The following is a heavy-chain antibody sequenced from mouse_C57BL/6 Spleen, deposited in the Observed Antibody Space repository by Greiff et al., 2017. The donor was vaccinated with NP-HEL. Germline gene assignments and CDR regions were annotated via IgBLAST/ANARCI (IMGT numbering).Heavy chain of an antibody. CDR1: GYTFTSYW. Sequence: QVQLQQPGAELVKPGASVKLSCKASGYTFTSYWMHWVKQRPGQGLEWIGMIHPNSGSTNYNEKFKSKATLTVDKSSSTAYMQLSSLTSEDSAVYYCARSDCYYGNFDYWGQGTTLTVSS. D-gene: IGHD2-3*01. CDR2: IHPNSGST. V-gene: IGHV1-64*01. J-gene: IGHJ2*01. CDR3: ARSDCYYGNFDY.